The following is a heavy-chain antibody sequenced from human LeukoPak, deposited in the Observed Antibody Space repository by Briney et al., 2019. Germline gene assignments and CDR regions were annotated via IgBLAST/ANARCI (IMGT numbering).Heavy chain of an antibody. J-gene: IGHJ4*02. Sequence: KPSETLSLTCTVSGGFISSYYWSWIRQPPGKGLEWIGYIYYSRSTNYNPSLKSRVTISVDTPKNQFSLKLSSVTAADTAVYYCARYSCPNGVCYYFDYWGQGTLVTVSS. CDR1: GGFISSYY. CDR2: IYYSRST. CDR3: ARYSCPNGVCYYFDY. V-gene: IGHV4-59*01. D-gene: IGHD2-8*01.